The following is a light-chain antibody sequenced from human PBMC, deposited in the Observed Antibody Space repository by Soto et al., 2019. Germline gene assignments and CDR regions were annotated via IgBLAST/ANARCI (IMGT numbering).Light chain of an antibody. CDR1: QSVLTY. CDR2: GAS. Sequence: EIVLTQSPATLSLSPGDRATLSCRASQSVLTYLAWYQQKPGQPPRLLIYGASTRPTGIPARFSGSGSGTDFTLTFSILQPEDFATYSCQQARSFPITFGQGTRLEIK. V-gene: IGKV3-11*01. J-gene: IGKJ5*01. CDR3: QQARSFPIT.